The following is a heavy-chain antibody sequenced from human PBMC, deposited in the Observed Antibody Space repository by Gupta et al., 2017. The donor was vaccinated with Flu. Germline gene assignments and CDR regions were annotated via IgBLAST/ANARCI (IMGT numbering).Heavy chain of an antibody. CDR1: GFTFSQYA. J-gene: IGHJ6*02. V-gene: IGHV3-23*01. CDR2: ISGNGCTT. Sequence: EVQLLESEGGLVQPGGSLRLSCAASGFTFSQYAMSCVRQAPGKGLAWVSTISGNGCTTYYADSLKVGFTISRANSKNTLYLQMNSLRAEDTAIYYCATLNWNHVGYYYNGMDVWGQGTTVTVSS. D-gene: IGHD1-14*01. CDR3: ATLNWNHVGYYYNGMDV.